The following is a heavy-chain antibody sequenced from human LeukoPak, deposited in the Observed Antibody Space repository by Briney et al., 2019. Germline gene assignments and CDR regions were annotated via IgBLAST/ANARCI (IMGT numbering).Heavy chain of an antibody. Sequence: GGSLRLSCAASGFTFSDHYMSWIRQAPGKGLEWVSYISSSGSTIYYADSVKGRFTISRDNAKNSLYLQMNSLRAEDTAIYYCARVINFYYYMDVWGKGTTVTISS. CDR1: GFTFSDHY. CDR3: ARVINFYYYMDV. J-gene: IGHJ6*03. V-gene: IGHV3-11*04. CDR2: ISSSGSTI. D-gene: IGHD2/OR15-2a*01.